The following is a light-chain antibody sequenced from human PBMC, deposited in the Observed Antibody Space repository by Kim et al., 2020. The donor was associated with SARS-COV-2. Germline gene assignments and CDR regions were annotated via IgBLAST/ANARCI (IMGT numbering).Light chain of an antibody. V-gene: IGKV1-5*01. J-gene: IGKJ2*01. CDR3: QQYNSYSS. Sequence: DIQMTQSHSTLSASVGDRVTITCRASQSVSSWLAWYQQKPGKAPKLLIYDASSLQSGVPSRFSGSGSGTEFTLTISSLQPDDCASYYCQQYNSYSSFGQGTKLEI. CDR2: DAS. CDR1: QSVSSW.